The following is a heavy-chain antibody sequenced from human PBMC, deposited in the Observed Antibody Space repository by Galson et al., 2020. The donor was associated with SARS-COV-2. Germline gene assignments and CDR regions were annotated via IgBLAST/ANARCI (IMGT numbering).Heavy chain of an antibody. CDR1: GGSISSYY. V-gene: IGHV4-59*01. Sequence: SETLSLTCTVSGGSISSYYWSWIRQPPGKGLEWIGYIYYSGSTNYNPSLKSRVTISVDTSKNQCSLQLSSVTAADTAVYYCAREDPEWNYDILAGQVGGYYLDYWGQGTLVTVSS. D-gene: IGHD3-9*01. CDR3: AREDPEWNYDILAGQVGGYYLDY. CDR2: IYYSGST. J-gene: IGHJ4*02.